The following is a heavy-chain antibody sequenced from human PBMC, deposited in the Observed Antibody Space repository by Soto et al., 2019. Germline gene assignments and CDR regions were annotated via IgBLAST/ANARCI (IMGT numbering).Heavy chain of an antibody. J-gene: IGHJ4*02. CDR3: AKAKNDYNWDNRPPFDY. D-gene: IGHD1-20*01. Sequence: GGSLRLSCEASGFTLRNYAMTWVRQAPGKGLEWVSLISANDVGTYYAESVKTRFTISTDQSRNTVYLQMDSLRANDTAIYYCAKAKNDYNWDNRPPFDYWGQGTLVTVSS. V-gene: IGHV3-23*01. CDR1: GFTLRNYA. CDR2: ISANDVGT.